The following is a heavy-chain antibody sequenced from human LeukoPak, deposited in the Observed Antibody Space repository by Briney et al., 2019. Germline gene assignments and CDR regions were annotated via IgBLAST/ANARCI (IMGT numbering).Heavy chain of an antibody. D-gene: IGHD2-21*01. V-gene: IGHV1-18*04. Sequence: ASVKVSCKASGYTFSGFYIHWVRQAPGQGLEWMGWISAYNGNTNYAQKLQGRVTMTTDTSTSIAYMELRSLRSDDTAVYYCARSSSVTIPGYYFDYWGQGTLVTVSS. CDR3: ARSSSVTIPGYYFDY. CDR1: GYTFSGFY. J-gene: IGHJ4*02. CDR2: ISAYNGNT.